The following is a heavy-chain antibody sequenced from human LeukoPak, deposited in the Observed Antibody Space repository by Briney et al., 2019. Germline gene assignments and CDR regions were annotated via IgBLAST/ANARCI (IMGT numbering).Heavy chain of an antibody. D-gene: IGHD5/OR15-5a*01. CDR1: GYTFIGYY. CDR2: INPTSGGT. V-gene: IGHV1-2*02. CDR3: ARLVGLSTAASY. Sequence: ASVKVSCKASGYTFIGYYLHWVRQAPGQGLEWMGWINPTSGGTNYAQKFQDRVTMTRDTSINTAYMELSRLTSDDTAVYYCARLVGLSTAASYWGQGTLVIVSS. J-gene: IGHJ4*02.